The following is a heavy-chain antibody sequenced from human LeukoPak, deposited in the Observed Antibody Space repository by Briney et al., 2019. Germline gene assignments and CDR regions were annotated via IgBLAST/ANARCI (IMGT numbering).Heavy chain of an antibody. V-gene: IGHV4-59*01. CDR3: ARLASPYYDILTGYFWFDP. CDR2: IYYSGST. J-gene: IGHJ5*02. D-gene: IGHD3-9*01. CDR1: GGSISSYY. Sequence: SETLSLTCTVSGGSISSYYWSWIRQPPGKGLEWIGYIYYSGSTNYNPSLKSRVTISVDTSKNQFSLKLSSVTAAGTAVYYCARLASPYYDILTGYFWFDPWGQGTLVTVSS.